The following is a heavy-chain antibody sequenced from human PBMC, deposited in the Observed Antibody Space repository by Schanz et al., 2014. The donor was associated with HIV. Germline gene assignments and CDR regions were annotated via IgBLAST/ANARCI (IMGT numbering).Heavy chain of an antibody. D-gene: IGHD3-10*01. V-gene: IGHV3-21*06. J-gene: IGHJ4*02. CDR3: VRETPSGVDYFDY. CDR2: INSGGGDK. Sequence: EVQVVESGGGLVQPGGSLRLYCAASGFTFNNYWMSWVRQAPGKGLEWVSSINSGGGDKLYANSMKGRFTISRDNAKNSLYLQMNSLRAEDTAVYYCVRETPSGVDYFDYWGQGSLVTVSS. CDR1: GFTFNNYW.